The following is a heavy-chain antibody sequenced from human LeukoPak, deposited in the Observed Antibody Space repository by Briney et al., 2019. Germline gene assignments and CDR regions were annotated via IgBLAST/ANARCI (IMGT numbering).Heavy chain of an antibody. V-gene: IGHV2-70*04. CDR2: IDWDDDK. CDR1: GFSRSTSEMR. D-gene: IGHD6-19*01. CDR3: ARIGDSSGWRFDY. Sequence: SGPALVKPTQTLTLTCTFSGFSRSTSEMRVSWIRQPPGKALEWLARIDWDDDKFYSTSLKTRLTISKDTSKNQVVLTMTNMDPVDTAMYYCARIGDSSGWRFDYWGQGTLVTVSS. J-gene: IGHJ4*02.